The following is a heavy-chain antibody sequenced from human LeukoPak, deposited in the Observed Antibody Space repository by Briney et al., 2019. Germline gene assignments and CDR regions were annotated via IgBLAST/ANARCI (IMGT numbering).Heavy chain of an antibody. D-gene: IGHD3-9*01. V-gene: IGHV4-34*01. Sequence: PSETLSLTCAVYGGSFSGYYWSWIRQPPGKGLEWIGEINHSGSTNYNPSLKSRVTISVDTSKNQFSLKLSSETAADTAVYYCARQKIGRDLYDILTGGTRYYFDYWGQGTLVTVSS. CDR1: GGSFSGYY. J-gene: IGHJ4*02. CDR3: ARQKIGRDLYDILTGGTRYYFDY. CDR2: INHSGST.